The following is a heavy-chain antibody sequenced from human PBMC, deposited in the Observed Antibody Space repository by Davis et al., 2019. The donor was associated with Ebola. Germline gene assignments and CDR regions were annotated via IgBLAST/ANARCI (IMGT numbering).Heavy chain of an antibody. D-gene: IGHD4-23*01. V-gene: IGHV3-66*01. CDR3: AQQLGDYGGNALRY. Sequence: GGSLRLSCAFSGFSASLYSMNWVRQAPGKGLEWVSVIYTDGRMYHADSVKGRFTISRDNSKNTLYLQMDSLRAEDTAVYYCAQQLGDYGGNALRYWGQGTLVTVSS. J-gene: IGHJ4*02. CDR2: IYTDGRM. CDR1: GFSASLYS.